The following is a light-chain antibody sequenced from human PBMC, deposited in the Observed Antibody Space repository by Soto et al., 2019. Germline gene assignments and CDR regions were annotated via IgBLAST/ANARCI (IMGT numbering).Light chain of an antibody. CDR1: QSVSTY. J-gene: IGKJ1*01. CDR3: QQYNNWPRT. V-gene: IGKV3-15*01. Sequence: TQSPDTLSLSPGEKATRSCRASQSVSTYLAWYKQKPGQAPRVLIHGATTRATGIPARFSGSGSGTEFTLTISSLKSEDFEVYYCQQYNNWPRTFGQGTNVDIK. CDR2: GAT.